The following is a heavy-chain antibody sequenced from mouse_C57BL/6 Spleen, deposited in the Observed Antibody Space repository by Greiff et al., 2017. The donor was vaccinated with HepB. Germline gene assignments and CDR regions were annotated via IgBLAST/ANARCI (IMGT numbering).Heavy chain of an antibody. V-gene: IGHV3-6*01. CDR2: ISYDGSN. J-gene: IGHJ4*01. CDR1: GYSITSGYY. CDR3: ARGGYYGSSYHAMDY. Sequence: EVQLVESGPGLVKPSQSLSLTCSVPGYSITSGYYWNWIRQFPGNKLEWMGYISYDGSNNYKPSLKNRISITRDTSKNQFFLKLNSVTTEDTATYYCARGGYYGSSYHAMDYWGQGPSVTVSS. D-gene: IGHD1-1*01.